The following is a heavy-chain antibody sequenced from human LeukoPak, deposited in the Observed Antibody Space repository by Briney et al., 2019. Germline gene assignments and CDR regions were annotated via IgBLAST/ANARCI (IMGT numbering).Heavy chain of an antibody. CDR3: ARDSDPGALDI. J-gene: IGHJ3*02. CDR2: IYSGGST. D-gene: IGHD1-14*01. V-gene: IGHV3-53*01. Sequence: GGSLRLSCAASGFVVGSSYVSWVRQAPGKGLDWVSVIYSGGSTYYADSVRGRFTISRDNSRNTVYLQMKSLGVEDTAMYYCARDSDPGALDIWGQGTKVTVSS. CDR1: GFVVGSSY.